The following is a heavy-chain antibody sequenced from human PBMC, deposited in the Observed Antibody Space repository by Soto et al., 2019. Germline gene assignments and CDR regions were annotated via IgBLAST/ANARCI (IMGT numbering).Heavy chain of an antibody. Sequence: SLRLSCAASGFTFNNYVLSWVRQAPGKGLEWVSTAGNSGGTTHYKDSVKDRFTISRDNAMNSLYLQMNSLRAEDTAVYYCASGGVGNNWSVWFDPWGQGTLVTVSS. V-gene: IGHV3-23*01. J-gene: IGHJ5*02. CDR1: GFTFNNYV. CDR2: AGNSGGTT. D-gene: IGHD1-1*01. CDR3: ASGGVGNNWSVWFDP.